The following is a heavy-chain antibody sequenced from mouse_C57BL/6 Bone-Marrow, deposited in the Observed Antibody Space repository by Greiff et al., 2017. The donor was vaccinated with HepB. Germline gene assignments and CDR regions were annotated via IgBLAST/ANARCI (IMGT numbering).Heavy chain of an antibody. D-gene: IGHD1-1*01. CDR3: AKKRDYGSSYVDY. CDR1: GFSLTSYG. V-gene: IGHV2-5*01. CDR2: IWRGGST. J-gene: IGHJ2*01. Sequence: QVQLKESGPGLVQPSQSLSITCTVSGFSLTSYGVHWVRQSPGKGLEWLGVIWRGGSTDYNAAFMSRLSITKDNSKSQVFFKMNSLQADDTAIYYCAKKRDYGSSYVDYWGQGTTLTVSS.